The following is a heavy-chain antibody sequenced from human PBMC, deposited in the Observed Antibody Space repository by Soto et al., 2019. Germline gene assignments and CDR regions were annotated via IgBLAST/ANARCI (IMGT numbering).Heavy chain of an antibody. Sequence: GGSLRLSCSASGFTFSSYGMHWVRQAPGKGLEWVAVIWYDGSNKYYADSVKGRFTISRDNSKNTLYLQMNSLRAEDTAVYYCARGAVDYYYYYMDVWGKGTTVTVSS. CDR2: IWYDGSNK. J-gene: IGHJ6*03. D-gene: IGHD1-26*01. V-gene: IGHV3-33*01. CDR1: GFTFSSYG. CDR3: ARGAVDYYYYYMDV.